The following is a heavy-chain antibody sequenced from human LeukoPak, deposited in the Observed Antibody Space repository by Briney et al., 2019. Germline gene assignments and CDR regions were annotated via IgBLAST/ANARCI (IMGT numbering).Heavy chain of an antibody. V-gene: IGHV1-69*13. CDR2: IIPIFGTA. D-gene: IGHD6-19*01. Sequence: EASVTVSCTASGGTFISYAISWVRQAPGQGLEWMGGIIPIFGTANYAQKFQGRVTITADESTSTAYMELSSLRSEDTAVYYCASSIAVAGYFDYWGQGTLVTVSS. CDR3: ASSIAVAGYFDY. J-gene: IGHJ4*02. CDR1: GGTFISYA.